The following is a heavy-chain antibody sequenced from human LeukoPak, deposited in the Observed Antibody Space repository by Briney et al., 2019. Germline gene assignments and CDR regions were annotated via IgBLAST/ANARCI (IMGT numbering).Heavy chain of an antibody. CDR1: GGSISSYY. CDR3: ARHRSSTSWYYY. D-gene: IGHD2-2*01. V-gene: IGHV4-59*08. Sequence: SETLSLTCTVSGGSISSYYWSWIRQPPGKGLEWIGNIYDSGSTNYNPSLKSRVTISVDTSKNQFSLKLSSVTAADTAVYYCARHRSSTSWYYYWGQGTLVTVSS. CDR2: IYDSGST. J-gene: IGHJ4*02.